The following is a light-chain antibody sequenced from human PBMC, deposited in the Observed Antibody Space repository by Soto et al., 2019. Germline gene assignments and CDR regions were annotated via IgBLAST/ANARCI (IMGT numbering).Light chain of an antibody. V-gene: IGKV3-15*01. J-gene: IGKJ4*01. Sequence: EIVLTQSPGTLSLSPGERATLSCRASQSVSSNLAWYQQKPGQAPRLLIYGASTRATDIPARFSGSGSGTEFTLTISSLQSEDFAVYYCQQYNKWPPVTFGGGTKVDI. CDR3: QQYNKWPPVT. CDR1: QSVSSN. CDR2: GAS.